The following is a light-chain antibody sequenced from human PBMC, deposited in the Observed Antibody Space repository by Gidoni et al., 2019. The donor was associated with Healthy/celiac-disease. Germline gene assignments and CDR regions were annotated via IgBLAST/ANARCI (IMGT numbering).Light chain of an antibody. CDR2: EGS. CDR3: CSYAGSSTPGV. J-gene: IGLJ3*02. V-gene: IGLV2-23*01. CDR1: SNDVGSYNL. Sequence: QSALTQPASVSGSPGQSITISCTGTSNDVGSYNLVSWYQQHPGKAPKLMIYEGSKRPSGVSNRFSGSKSGNTASLTISGLQAEDEADYYCCSYAGSSTPGVFGGGTKLTVL.